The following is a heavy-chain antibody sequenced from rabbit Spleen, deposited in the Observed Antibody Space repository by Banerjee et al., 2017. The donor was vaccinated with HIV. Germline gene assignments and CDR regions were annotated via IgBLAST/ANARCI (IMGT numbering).Heavy chain of an antibody. Sequence: QSLEESGGDLVKPGASLTLTCTASGFSFSSNYYMCWVRQAPGKGLEWIACIYTGSGSTYYASWAKGRFTITRSTSLATVTLQMTSLTAADTATYFCARAGEGGDGYLNLWGPGTLVTVS. CDR1: GFSFSSNYY. D-gene: IGHD5-1*01. V-gene: IGHV1S40*01. CDR2: IYTGSGST. CDR3: ARAGEGGDGYLNL. J-gene: IGHJ4*01.